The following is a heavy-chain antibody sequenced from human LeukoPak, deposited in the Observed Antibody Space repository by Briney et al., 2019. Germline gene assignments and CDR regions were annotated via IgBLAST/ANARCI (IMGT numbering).Heavy chain of an antibody. V-gene: IGHV3-66*01. Sequence: GGSLRLSCAASGFTFNNYWMMWVRQAPGKGLEWVSVLYTAGPTYYADSVQGRFTISRDNSKNTLFLQMDNLRADDTATYYCARSGPSVLWSKSFDYWGQGALVTVSS. CDR1: GFTFNNYW. CDR2: LYTAGPT. J-gene: IGHJ4*02. CDR3: ARSGPSVLWSKSFDY. D-gene: IGHD3-10*01.